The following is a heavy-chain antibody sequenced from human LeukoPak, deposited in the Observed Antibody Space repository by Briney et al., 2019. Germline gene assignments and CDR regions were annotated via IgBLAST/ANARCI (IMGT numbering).Heavy chain of an antibody. D-gene: IGHD6-19*01. CDR1: GFTFSSYG. CDR2: ISYDGSNK. Sequence: GRSLRLSCAASGFTFSSYGMHWGRQAPGKGLEWVAVISYDGSNKYYAASVKGRFTISRDNSKNTLYLQMNSLRAEDTAVYYCAKEAVAGLYYYYGMVVWGQGATVTVSS. V-gene: IGHV3-30*18. J-gene: IGHJ6*02. CDR3: AKEAVAGLYYYYGMVV.